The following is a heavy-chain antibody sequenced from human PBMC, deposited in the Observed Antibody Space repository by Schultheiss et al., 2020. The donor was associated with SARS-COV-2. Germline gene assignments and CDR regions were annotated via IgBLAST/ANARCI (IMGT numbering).Heavy chain of an antibody. CDR3: ARSTTQAAFDI. CDR2: IYYSGST. Sequence: GSLRLSCTVSGGSISSYYWSWIRQPAGKGLEWIGYIYYSGSTYYNPSLKSRVTISVDTSKNQFSLKLSSVTAADTAVYYCARSTTQAAFDIWGQGTMVTVSS. J-gene: IGHJ3*02. D-gene: IGHD2/OR15-2a*01. V-gene: IGHV4-59*06. CDR1: GGSISSYY.